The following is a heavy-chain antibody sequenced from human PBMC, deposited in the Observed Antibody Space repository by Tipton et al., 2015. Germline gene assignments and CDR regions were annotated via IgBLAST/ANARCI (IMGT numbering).Heavy chain of an antibody. D-gene: IGHD4-17*01. Sequence: TLSLTCTVSSDSINKYYWSWIRQPPGKELQWIGYISFSDTTNYNPSLKSRVTISVDTSKNQFSLKLSSVTAADTAVYYCARFDYGDYLTGFDPWGQGTLVTVSS. CDR2: ISFSDTT. CDR1: SDSINKYY. V-gene: IGHV4-59*01. CDR3: ARFDYGDYLTGFDP. J-gene: IGHJ5*02.